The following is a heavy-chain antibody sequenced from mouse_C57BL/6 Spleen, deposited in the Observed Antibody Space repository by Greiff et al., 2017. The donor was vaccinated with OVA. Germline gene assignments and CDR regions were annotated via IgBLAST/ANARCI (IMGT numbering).Heavy chain of an antibody. J-gene: IGHJ4*01. D-gene: IGHD2-1*01. CDR3: ARGEVYYGNYDSMDY. V-gene: IGHV1-52*01. CDR2: IDPSDSET. CDR1: GYTFTSYW. Sequence: QVQLQQPGAELVRPGSSVKLSCKASGYTFTSYWMHWVKQRPIQGLEWVGNIDPSDSETHYNQKFKDKATLTVDKSSSTPYMQLSSLTSEDSAVYYCARGEVYYGNYDSMDYWGQGTSVTVSS.